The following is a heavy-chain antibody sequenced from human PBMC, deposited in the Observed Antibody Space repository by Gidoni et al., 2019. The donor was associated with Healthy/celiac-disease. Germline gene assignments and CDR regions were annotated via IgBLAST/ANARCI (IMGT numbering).Heavy chain of an antibody. CDR3: ARDLVAVAGNFFYY. V-gene: IGHV3-48*02. CDR1: GFPFSSYS. J-gene: IGHJ4*02. CDR2: ISSSSSTI. D-gene: IGHD6-19*01. Sequence: EVQLVESGGGLVQPGGSLRLSCAASGFPFSSYSMNWVRQAPGKGLEWVSYISSSSSTIYYADSVKGRFTISRDNAKNSLYLQMNSLRDEDTAVYYCARDLVAVAGNFFYYWGQGTLVTVSS.